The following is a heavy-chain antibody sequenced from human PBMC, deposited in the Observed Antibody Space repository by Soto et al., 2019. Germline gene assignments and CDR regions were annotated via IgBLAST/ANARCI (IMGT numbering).Heavy chain of an antibody. CDR3: TVYRNYDYGMDG. Sequence: SVLLSRTYTVADCSLRSSSYYLGWQREPPGKGLEWIGSIYYSGSTYYNPSLKSRVTISVDTSKNQFSLKLSSVTAADTALYYCTVYRNYDYGMDGWGHGTTVTVSS. D-gene: IGHD4-17*01. CDR1: DCSLRSSSYY. J-gene: IGHJ6*02. V-gene: IGHV4-39*01. CDR2: IYYSGST.